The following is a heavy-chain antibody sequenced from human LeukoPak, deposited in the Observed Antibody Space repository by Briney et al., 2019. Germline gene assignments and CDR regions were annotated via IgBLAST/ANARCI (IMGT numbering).Heavy chain of an antibody. CDR3: ASTSGYCSGGNCYSAFDY. J-gene: IGHJ4*02. CDR2: MYYTGNT. D-gene: IGHD2-15*01. V-gene: IGHV4-39*01. Sequence: SETLSLTCSVSGGSISSSSYYWGWIRQPPGKGLEWIASMYYTGNTYYNPSLKSRVTISVDTSKNQFSLKLNSVTASDTAVYYCASTSGYCSGGNCYSAFDYWGQGTLVTVSS. CDR1: GGSISSSSYY.